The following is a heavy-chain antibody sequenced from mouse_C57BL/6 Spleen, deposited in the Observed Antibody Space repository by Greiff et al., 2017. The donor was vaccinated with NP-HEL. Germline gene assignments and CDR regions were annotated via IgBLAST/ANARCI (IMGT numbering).Heavy chain of an antibody. CDR3: TGTGRYYYAMDY. D-gene: IGHD4-1*01. Sequence: VQLQESGAELVRPGASVTLSCKASGYTFTDYEMHWVKQTPVHGLEWIGAIDPETGGTAYNQKFKGKAILTADKSSSTAYMELRSLTSEDSAVYYCTGTGRYYYAMDYWGQGTSVTVSS. CDR1: GYTFTDYE. J-gene: IGHJ4*01. CDR2: IDPETGGT. V-gene: IGHV1-15*01.